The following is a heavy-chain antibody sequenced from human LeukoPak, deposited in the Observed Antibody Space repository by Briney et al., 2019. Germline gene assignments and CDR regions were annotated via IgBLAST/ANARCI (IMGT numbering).Heavy chain of an antibody. Sequence: GASVNVSCKASGYSFTNNYIHWVRRAPGQGLEWMGMIYPRDGSTSYAQKFQGRVTVTRDTSTSTVHMELSGLRSEDTAVYYCARDQEAFDYWGQGTLVTVSS. V-gene: IGHV1-46*01. CDR2: IYPRDGST. CDR3: ARDQEAFDY. CDR1: GYSFTNNY. J-gene: IGHJ4*02.